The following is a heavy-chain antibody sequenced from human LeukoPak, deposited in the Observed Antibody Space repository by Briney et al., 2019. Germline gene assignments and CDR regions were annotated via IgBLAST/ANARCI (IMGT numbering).Heavy chain of an antibody. J-gene: IGHJ6*03. CDR2: IYHSGST. D-gene: IGHD3-22*01. CDR3: ARSPISMIVGHYYYYMDV. Sequence: PSETLSLTCAVSGGSISSSNWWSWVRQPPGKGLEWIGEIYHSGSTNYNPSLKSRVTISVDKSKNQFSLRLSSVTAADTAVYYCARSPISMIVGHYYYYMDVWGKGTTVTVSS. V-gene: IGHV4-4*02. CDR1: GGSISSSNW.